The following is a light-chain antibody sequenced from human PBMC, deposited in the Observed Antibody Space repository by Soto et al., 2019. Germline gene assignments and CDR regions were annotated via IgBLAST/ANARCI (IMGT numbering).Light chain of an antibody. Sequence: IRMTQSLSASSTSTGDRVTITCRASQGIGTYLAWYQQIPGRAPKLLIFAASTLQRGVPSRFSGSGSGTDFTLTISCLQSEDFATYYCQQYYIYPPTFGGGTKV. V-gene: IGKV1-8*01. CDR3: QQYYIYPPT. J-gene: IGKJ4*01. CDR2: AAS. CDR1: QGIGTY.